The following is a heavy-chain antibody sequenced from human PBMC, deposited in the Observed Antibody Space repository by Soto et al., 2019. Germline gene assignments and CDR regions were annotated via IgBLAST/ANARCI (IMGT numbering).Heavy chain of an antibody. CDR2: IFSGGNT. CDR1: GFTVSSNY. J-gene: IGHJ4*02. CDR3: ARDVGGGYYDY. V-gene: IGHV3-53*02. Sequence: EVQLVETGGGLIQPGGSLRLSCAASGFTVSSNYMNWVRQAPGKGLEWVSVIFSGGNTYYADSVKARFTISRDNSKNMLYLQMNSVKADDTAVDYCARDVGGGYYDYWGQGTLVTVSS. D-gene: IGHD3-16*01.